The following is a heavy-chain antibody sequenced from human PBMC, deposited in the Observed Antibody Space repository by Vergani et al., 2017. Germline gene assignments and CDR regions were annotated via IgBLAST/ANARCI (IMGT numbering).Heavy chain of an antibody. D-gene: IGHD1-14*01. CDR3: ARSIVSRNPPDYFDN. CDR2: VEDSGYF. Sequence: QVQLQESGPGLVRPSGTLSLTCTVSGGSLSGYYWNWIRQTPGEGLEWIGYVEDSGYFNYNPSLKTRVSMSSDTSNNQFSLMLSSVTVADTAVYYCARSIVSRNPPDYFDNWGQGTLVTVSS. CDR1: GGSLSGYY. J-gene: IGHJ4*02. V-gene: IGHV4-59*01.